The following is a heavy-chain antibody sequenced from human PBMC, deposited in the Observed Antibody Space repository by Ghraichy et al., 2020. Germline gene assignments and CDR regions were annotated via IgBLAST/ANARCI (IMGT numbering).Heavy chain of an antibody. V-gene: IGHV3-48*01. CDR3: ARDGSGWLNWFDP. CDR2: ISSSSATT. CDR1: GFTFSNYR. J-gene: IGHJ5*02. Sequence: GESLNISCAASGFTFSNYRMNWVRQAPGKGLEWLSHISSSSATTYYADSVKGRFTISRDNAKNSLYLQMNSLRAEDTAVYYCARDGSGWLNWFDPWGQGTLVTVSS. D-gene: IGHD6-19*01.